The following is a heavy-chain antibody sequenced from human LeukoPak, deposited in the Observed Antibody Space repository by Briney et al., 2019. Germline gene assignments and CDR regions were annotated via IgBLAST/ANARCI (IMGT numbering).Heavy chain of an antibody. CDR2: IYYSGST. D-gene: IGHD3-22*01. CDR1: GGSISSGGYY. J-gene: IGHJ4*02. CDR3: ARGYDSSGYRFFDY. Sequence: PSQTLSLTCTVSGGSISSGGYYWSWIRQPPGKGLEWIGYIYYSGSTNYNPSLKSRVTISVDTSKNQFSLELSSVTAADTAVYYCARGYDSSGYRFFDYWGQGTLVTVSS. V-gene: IGHV4-61*08.